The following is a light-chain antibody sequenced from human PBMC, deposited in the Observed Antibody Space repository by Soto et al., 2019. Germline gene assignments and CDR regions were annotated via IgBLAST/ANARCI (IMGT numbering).Light chain of an antibody. CDR1: SSDVGAYNY. Sequence: QSVLTQPASASGSPGQSIAISCTGTSSDVGAYNYVSWHQHHPGKVPKLMIYDVNSRPSGVSNRFSGSKSGNTASLTISGLQAEDEADYYCISYTSISTYVFGTGTKVTVL. J-gene: IGLJ1*01. CDR2: DVN. CDR3: ISYTSISTYV. V-gene: IGLV2-14*03.